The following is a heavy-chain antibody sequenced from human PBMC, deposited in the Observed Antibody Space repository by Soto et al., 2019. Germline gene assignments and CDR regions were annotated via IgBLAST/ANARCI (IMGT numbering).Heavy chain of an antibody. D-gene: IGHD6-19*01. CDR1: GFTFSSSA. J-gene: IGHJ3*02. CDR2: ISGGGTVT. Sequence: EEQLLESGGALVQPGGSLRLSCAASGFTFSSSAMTWVRQASGKGLEWVSAISGGGTVTYYTDSVKGRFTISRDNSKNTLYLQMNSLRAEDTAVYYCTRNTSGRQGSALDIWGQGTMVTVSS. CDR3: TRNTSGRQGSALDI. V-gene: IGHV3-23*01.